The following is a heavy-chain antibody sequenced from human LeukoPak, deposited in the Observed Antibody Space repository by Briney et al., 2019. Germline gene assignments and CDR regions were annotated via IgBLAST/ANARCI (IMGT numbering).Heavy chain of an antibody. D-gene: IGHD3-9*01. Sequence: GRSLRLSCAASGFTFDGYGMYWVRQAPGKGLEWVSGITWNSDDMAYADSVKGRFTISRDNAKNCLYPQMNSLRVEDTALYYCTKVTDWRTGFDYWGQGTLVTVSS. V-gene: IGHV3-9*01. CDR1: GFTFDGYG. J-gene: IGHJ4*02. CDR3: TKVTDWRTGFDY. CDR2: ITWNSDDM.